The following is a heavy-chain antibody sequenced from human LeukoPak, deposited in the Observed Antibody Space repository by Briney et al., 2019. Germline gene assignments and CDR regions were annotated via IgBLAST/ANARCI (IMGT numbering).Heavy chain of an antibody. CDR1: GFTFSNYA. D-gene: IGHD2-2*02. CDR3: AKAAATAKPAAAIHAYYFDY. J-gene: IGHJ4*02. V-gene: IGHV3-23*01. CDR2: IGDSGGNT. Sequence: GGSLRLSCAASGFTFSNYAMSWVRQAPGKGLAWVSAIGDSGGNTYYADSVKGRFTISRDNSKNTLYLQMNSLRAEDTAVYYCAKAAATAKPAAAIHAYYFDYWGQGTLVTVSS.